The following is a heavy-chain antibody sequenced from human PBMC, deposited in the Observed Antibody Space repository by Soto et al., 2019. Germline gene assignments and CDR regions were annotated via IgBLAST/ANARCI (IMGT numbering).Heavy chain of an antibody. J-gene: IGHJ3*02. CDR3: ARDLVNGAFDI. Sequence: ASVKVSCKASGGTFSSYAISWVRQAPGQGLEWMGGIIPIFGTANYAQKFQGRVTITADESTGTAYMELSSLRSEDTAVYYCARDLVNGAFDIWGQGTMVTVSS. V-gene: IGHV1-69*13. CDR1: GGTFSSYA. CDR2: IIPIFGTA.